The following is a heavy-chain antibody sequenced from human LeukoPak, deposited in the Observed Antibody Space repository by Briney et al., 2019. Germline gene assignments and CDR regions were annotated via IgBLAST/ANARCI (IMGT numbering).Heavy chain of an antibody. V-gene: IGHV1-18*01. CDR3: ARDSVWFGEPRIDY. J-gene: IGHJ4*02. Sequence: ASVKVSCKASGYTFTSYDINWVRQATGQGLEWMGWISAYNGNTNYAQKLQGRVTMTTDTSTSTAYMELRSLRSDDTAVYYCARDSVWFGEPRIDYWGQGTLVTVSS. CDR2: ISAYNGNT. D-gene: IGHD3-10*01. CDR1: GYTFTSYD.